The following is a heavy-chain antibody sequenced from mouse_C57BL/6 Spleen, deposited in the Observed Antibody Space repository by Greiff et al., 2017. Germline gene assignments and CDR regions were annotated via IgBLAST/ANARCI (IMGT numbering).Heavy chain of an antibody. D-gene: IGHD1-1*01. J-gene: IGHJ2*01. Sequence: VQLQQSGPELVKPGASVKISCKASGYAFSSSWMNWVKQRPGKGLEWIGRIYPGDGDTNYNGKFKGKATLTADKSSSTAYMQLSSLTSEDSAVYFCARSFYYYGSSYEDFDYWGQGTTLTVSS. CDR3: ARSFYYYGSSYEDFDY. CDR2: IYPGDGDT. V-gene: IGHV1-82*01. CDR1: GYAFSSSW.